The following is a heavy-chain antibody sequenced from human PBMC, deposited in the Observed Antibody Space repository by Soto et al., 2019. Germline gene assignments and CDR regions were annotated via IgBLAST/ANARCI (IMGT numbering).Heavy chain of an antibody. CDR2: ISGSGGST. V-gene: IGHV3-23*01. J-gene: IGHJ4*02. Sequence: GGSLRLSCAASGFTFSSYAMSWARQAPGKGLEWVSAISGSGGSTYYADSVKGRFTISRDNSKNTLYLQMNSLRAEDTAVYYCAKAYDFWSVYYFDYWGQGTLVTVSS. CDR3: AKAYDFWSVYYFDY. CDR1: GFTFSSYA. D-gene: IGHD3-3*01.